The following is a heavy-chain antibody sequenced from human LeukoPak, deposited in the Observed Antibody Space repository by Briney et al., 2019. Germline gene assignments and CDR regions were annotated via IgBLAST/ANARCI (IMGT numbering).Heavy chain of an antibody. CDR1: GYSFDYYW. J-gene: IGHJ4*02. Sequence: GESLKISCKASGYSFDYYWIAWVRQTPGKGLEWMGISYPDDSDSTYSPSFQGQVTISVDKSINTAYLQWSSLKASNTAIYYCARVGSVTNFGVVSYYFDYWGQGTLVTVSS. D-gene: IGHD3-3*01. CDR3: ARVGSVTNFGVVSYYFDY. V-gene: IGHV5-51*01. CDR2: SYPDDSDS.